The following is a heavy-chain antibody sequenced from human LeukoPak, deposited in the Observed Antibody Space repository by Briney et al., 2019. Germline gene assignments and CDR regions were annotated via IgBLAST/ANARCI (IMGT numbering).Heavy chain of an antibody. CDR1: GGSISSYY. Sequence: SETLSLTCTAPGGSISSYYWSWIRQPPGKGLEWIGYIYYSGSTNYNPSLKSRVTISVDTSKNQFSLKLSSVTAADTAVYYCAGYGAVTTSEEAFDIWGQGTMVTVSS. D-gene: IGHD4-17*01. CDR3: AGYGAVTTSEEAFDI. CDR2: IYYSGST. V-gene: IGHV4-59*08. J-gene: IGHJ3*02.